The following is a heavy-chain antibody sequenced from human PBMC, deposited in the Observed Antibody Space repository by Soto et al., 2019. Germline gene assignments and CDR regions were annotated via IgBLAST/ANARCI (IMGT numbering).Heavy chain of an antibody. CDR2: INHSGST. D-gene: IGHD2-2*01. J-gene: IGHJ6*02. Sequence: QVQLQQWGAGLLKPSETLSLTCAVYGGSFSGYYWSWIRQPPGKGLEWIGEINHSGSTNYNPSLKSRVTISVDTSKNQFSLKLSSVTAADTAVYYCARGRGYCSSTSRYPASLYGMDVWGQGTTVTVSS. V-gene: IGHV4-34*01. CDR1: GGSFSGYY. CDR3: ARGRGYCSSTSRYPASLYGMDV.